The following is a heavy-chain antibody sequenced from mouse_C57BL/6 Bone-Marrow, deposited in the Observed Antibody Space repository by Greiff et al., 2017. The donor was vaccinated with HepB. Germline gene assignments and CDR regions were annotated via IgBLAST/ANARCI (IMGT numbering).Heavy chain of an antibody. CDR1: GYTFTDYE. CDR2: IDPETGGT. CDR3: TRGGYSNYHWYFDV. D-gene: IGHD2-5*01. J-gene: IGHJ1*03. V-gene: IGHV1-15*01. Sequence: QVQLQQSGAELVRPGASVTLSCKASGYTFTDYEMHWVKQTPVHGLEWIGAIDPETGGTAYNQKFKGKAILTADKSSSTAYMELRSLTSEDSAVYYCTRGGYSNYHWYFDVWGTVTTVTVSS.